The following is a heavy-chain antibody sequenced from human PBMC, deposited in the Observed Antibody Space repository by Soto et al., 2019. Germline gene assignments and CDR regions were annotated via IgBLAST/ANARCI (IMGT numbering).Heavy chain of an antibody. CDR1: GFTFSSYW. CDR2: IKQDGSEK. J-gene: IGHJ2*01. V-gene: IGHV3-7*01. CDR3: ARDKGSADDYGDYGNPKNNWYFDL. D-gene: IGHD4-17*01. Sequence: EVQLVESGGGLVQPGGSLRLSCAASGFTFSSYWMSWVRQAPGKGLEWVANIKQDGSEKYYVDSVKGRFTISRDNAKNSLYLQMNSLRAEDTAVYYCARDKGSADDYGDYGNPKNNWYFDLWGRGTLVTVSS.